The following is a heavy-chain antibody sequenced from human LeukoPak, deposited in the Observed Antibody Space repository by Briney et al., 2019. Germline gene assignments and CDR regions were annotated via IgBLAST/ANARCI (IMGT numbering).Heavy chain of an antibody. J-gene: IGHJ4*02. Sequence: GGSLRLSCAASGFTFSSYGMHWVRQAPGKGLEWVAVISYDGSNKYYADSVKGRFTISRDNSKNTLYLQMNSLRGEDTAVYYCAKDEGPICLYGDCPFDYWGQGNMVTVSS. CDR2: ISYDGSNK. V-gene: IGHV3-30*18. CDR1: GFTFSSYG. D-gene: IGHD4-17*01. CDR3: AKDEGPICLYGDCPFDY.